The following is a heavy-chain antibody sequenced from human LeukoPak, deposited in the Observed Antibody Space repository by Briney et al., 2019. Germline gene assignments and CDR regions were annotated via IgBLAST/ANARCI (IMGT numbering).Heavy chain of an antibody. CDR1: GGSISSSNYY. CDR3: ARDGGVGAIGYFDY. D-gene: IGHD1-26*01. V-gene: IGHV4-39*07. Sequence: PSETLSLTCTVSGGSISSSNYYWGWIRQPPGKGLECIGSVYYSGNTYYSPSLKSRVTISVDTSKNQFSLKLSSVTAADTAVYYCARDGGVGAIGYFDYWGQGTLVTVSS. J-gene: IGHJ4*02. CDR2: VYYSGNT.